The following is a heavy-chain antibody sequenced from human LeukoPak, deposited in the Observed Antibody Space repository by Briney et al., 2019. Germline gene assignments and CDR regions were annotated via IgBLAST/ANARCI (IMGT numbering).Heavy chain of an antibody. J-gene: IGHJ5*02. V-gene: IGHV4-61*01. Sequence: SETLSLTCTVSGGSVNSGSYYWNWIRQPPGKGLEWIGYIYYSGSTNYNPSLKSRVTISVDTSKNQFSLKLSPVTAADTAVYYCARAAYSGSYHSDHWGQGTLVTVSS. CDR3: ARAAYSGSYHSDH. D-gene: IGHD1-26*01. CDR2: IYYSGST. CDR1: GGSVNSGSYY.